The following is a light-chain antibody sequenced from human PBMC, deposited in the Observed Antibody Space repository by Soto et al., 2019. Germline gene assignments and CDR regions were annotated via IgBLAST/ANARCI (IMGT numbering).Light chain of an antibody. CDR1: QSVSNF. V-gene: IGKV3-15*01. J-gene: IGKJ1*01. CDR3: QQYSNWPSWT. CDR2: GAS. Sequence: EKVMTQSPATLSMSPGERATLSCRASQSVSNFLAWYQQKPGQAPRLLIYGASTRATGVPARFSGSGSGTEFTLTISSLQSEAFAVYYCQQYSNWPSWTFGQGTKVEVK.